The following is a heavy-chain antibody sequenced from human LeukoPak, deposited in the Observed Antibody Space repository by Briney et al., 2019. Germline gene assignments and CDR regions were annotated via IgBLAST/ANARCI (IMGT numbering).Heavy chain of an antibody. CDR2: MNPNSGNA. V-gene: IGHV1-8*01. CDR3: ARPHCSSTSCYRWGYYYYYMDV. J-gene: IGHJ6*03. Sequence: ASVKVSCKASGYTFTSYDISWVRQATGQGLEWMGWMNPNSGNAGYAQKFQGRVTMTRNTSISTAYMELSSLRSEDTAVYYCARPHCSSTSCYRWGYYYYYMDVWGKGTTVTVSS. CDR1: GYTFTSYD. D-gene: IGHD2-2*02.